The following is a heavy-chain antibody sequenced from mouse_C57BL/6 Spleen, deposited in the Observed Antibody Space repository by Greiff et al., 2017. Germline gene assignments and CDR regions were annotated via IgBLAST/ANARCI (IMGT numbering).Heavy chain of an antibody. D-gene: IGHD2-3*01. J-gene: IGHJ1*03. CDR2: IYWDDDK. V-gene: IGHV8-12*01. CDR3: ARRALDGYYEYFDV. CDR1: GFSLSTSGMG. Sequence: QVTLKVSGPGILQSSQTLSLTCSFSGFSLSTSGMGVSWIRQPSGKGLEWLAHIYWDDDKRYNPSLKSRLTISKDTSRNQVFLKITSVDTADTATYYCARRALDGYYEYFDVWGTGTTVTVSS.